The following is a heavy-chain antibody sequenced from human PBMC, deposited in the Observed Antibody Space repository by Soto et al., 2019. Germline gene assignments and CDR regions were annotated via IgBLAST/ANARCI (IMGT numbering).Heavy chain of an antibody. CDR2: ISDTGAST. J-gene: IGHJ4*02. CDR1: GFTFKESA. CDR3: SKGRGSGWPWYFDN. V-gene: IGHV3-23*01. D-gene: IGHD6-19*01. Sequence: PVGSLRLSCAASGFTFKESAMNWVRQAPGKGLEWVASISDTGASTWYAESVRGRLSISRDNSKNTLYLQMNSLRGEDTAVYYCSKGRGSGWPWYFDNWGQRTPVTV.